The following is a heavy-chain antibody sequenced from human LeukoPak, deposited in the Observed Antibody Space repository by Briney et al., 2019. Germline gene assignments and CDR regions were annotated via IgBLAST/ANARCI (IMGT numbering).Heavy chain of an antibody. CDR2: IYHSGST. J-gene: IGHJ2*01. Sequence: SGTLSLTCAVSGGSISSSNWWSWVRQPPGKGLEWIGEIYHSGSTNYNPSLKSRVTISVGKSKNQFSLKLSSETAADTAVYYCARRGISTVTTSWYFDLWGRGTLVTVSS. D-gene: IGHD4-17*01. CDR1: GGSISSSNW. CDR3: ARRGISTVTTSWYFDL. V-gene: IGHV4-4*02.